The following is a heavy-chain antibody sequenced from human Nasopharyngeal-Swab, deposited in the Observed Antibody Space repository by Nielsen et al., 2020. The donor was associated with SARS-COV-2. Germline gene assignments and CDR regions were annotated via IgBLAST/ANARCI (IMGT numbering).Heavy chain of an antibody. Sequence: GESLKISCAASGFTVSSNYMSWVRQAPGKGLEWVSVIYSGGSTYYADSVKGRFTISRDNSKNTLYLQMNSLRAEDTAVYYCARDKIAVAENVYYYHYGMDVWGQGTTVTVSS. J-gene: IGHJ6*02. CDR1: GFTVSSNY. CDR2: IYSGGST. V-gene: IGHV3-53*01. CDR3: ARDKIAVAENVYYYHYGMDV. D-gene: IGHD6-19*01.